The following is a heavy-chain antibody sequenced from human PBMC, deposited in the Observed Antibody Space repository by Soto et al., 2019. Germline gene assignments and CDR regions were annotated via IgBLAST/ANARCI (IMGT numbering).Heavy chain of an antibody. CDR3: ARSVGGSHVNFDY. J-gene: IGHJ4*02. CDR2: MNPDSGNT. CDR1: GYTFTSYD. D-gene: IGHD3-10*01. V-gene: IGHV1-8*01. Sequence: QVQLVQSGAEVRTPGASVKVSCKASGYTFTSYDINWVRQATGQGPEWMGWMNPDSGNTGYVQKFQGRVTMTRSTAISTAYMELSSLRSEDTAVYYCARSVGGSHVNFDYWGQGTLVTVSS.